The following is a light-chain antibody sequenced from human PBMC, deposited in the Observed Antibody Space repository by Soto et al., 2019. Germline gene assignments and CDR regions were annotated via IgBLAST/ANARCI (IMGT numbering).Light chain of an antibody. CDR2: EGS. CDR3: CSYAGNTTWV. V-gene: IGLV2-23*01. J-gene: IGLJ3*02. CDR1: SSDVGSYNL. Sequence: QSALTQPASVSGSPGQSITISCTGTSSDVGSYNLVSWYQQHPGKAPKLMIYEGSKRPSGVSNRFSGSKSGNTASLTISGLQAEDEADYSCCSYAGNTTWVFGRGTQLTVL.